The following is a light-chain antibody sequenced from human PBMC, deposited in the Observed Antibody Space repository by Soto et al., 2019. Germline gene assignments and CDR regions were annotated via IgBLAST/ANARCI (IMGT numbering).Light chain of an antibody. CDR1: QSVSSSY. CDR2: GAS. Sequence: EIVLTQSPGTLSLSPGERATLSCRASQSVSSSYLAWYQQKPGQAPRLLIYGASSRATGIPDRFSGSGSGTDFTLTIIRLEPEDFAVYYCRETFGQGTKVEIK. CDR3: RET. V-gene: IGKV3-20*01. J-gene: IGKJ1*01.